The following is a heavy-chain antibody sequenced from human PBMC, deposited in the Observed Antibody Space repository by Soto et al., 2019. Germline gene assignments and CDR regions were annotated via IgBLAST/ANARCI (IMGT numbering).Heavy chain of an antibody. V-gene: IGHV3-23*01. J-gene: IGHJ5*02. CDR3: AKAARDYYDSSGYSFA. Sequence: EVQLLESGGGLVQPGGSLRLPCAASGFTFSSYAMSWVRQAPGKGLEWASAISGSGGSTYYADSVKGRFTISRDNSKNTLYLQMNSLRAEDTAVYYCAKAARDYYDSSGYSFAWGQGTLVTVSS. CDR2: ISGSGGST. CDR1: GFTFSSYA. D-gene: IGHD3-22*01.